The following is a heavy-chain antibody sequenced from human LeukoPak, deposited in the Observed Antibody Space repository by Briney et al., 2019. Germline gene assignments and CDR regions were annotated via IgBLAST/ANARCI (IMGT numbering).Heavy chain of an antibody. Sequence: GGSLRLSCAASGFTVSSNYMSWVRQAPGKGLEWVSVIYSGGSTYYAGSVKGRFTISRDYSKNTLYLQMNSLRAEDTAVYYCARNGGSYRPNAFDIWGQGTMVTVSS. V-gene: IGHV3-53*01. CDR2: IYSGGST. CDR3: ARNGGSYRPNAFDI. CDR1: GFTVSSNY. D-gene: IGHD1-26*01. J-gene: IGHJ3*02.